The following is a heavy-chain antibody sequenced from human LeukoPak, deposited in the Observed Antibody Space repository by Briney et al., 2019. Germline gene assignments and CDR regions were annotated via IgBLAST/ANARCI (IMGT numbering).Heavy chain of an antibody. CDR3: ARGRIRCTNGVCYFDY. Sequence: GGSLRLSCAASGFTSSSYSMNWVRQAPGKGLEWVSSISSSSSYIYYADSVKGRFTISRDNAKNSLYLQMNSLRAEDTAVYYCARGRIRCTNGVCYFDYWGQGTLVTVSS. CDR2: ISSSSSYI. CDR1: GFTSSSYS. D-gene: IGHD2-8*01. J-gene: IGHJ4*02. V-gene: IGHV3-21*01.